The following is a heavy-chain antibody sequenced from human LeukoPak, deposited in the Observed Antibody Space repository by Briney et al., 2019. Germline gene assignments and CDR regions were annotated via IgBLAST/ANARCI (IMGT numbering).Heavy chain of an antibody. CDR3: ARDYYGSGSPKISLDY. Sequence: ASVKVSCKASGYTFTSYYMHWVRQAPGQGLEWMGIINPSGGSTSYAQKFQGRVTMTRDTSTSTVYMELSSLRSEDTAVYYCARDYYGSGSPKISLDYWGQGTLVTVSS. CDR1: GYTFTSYY. D-gene: IGHD3-10*01. J-gene: IGHJ4*02. V-gene: IGHV1-46*01. CDR2: INPSGGST.